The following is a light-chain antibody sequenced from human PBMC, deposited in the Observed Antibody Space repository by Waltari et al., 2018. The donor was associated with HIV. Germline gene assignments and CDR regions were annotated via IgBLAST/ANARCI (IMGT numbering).Light chain of an antibody. CDR3: QAWDSSTVV. V-gene: IGLV3-1*01. J-gene: IGLJ2*01. CDR2: QDS. Sequence: SYELTQPPSVSVSPGQTASITRSGDKLGDKYACWYQQKPGQSPVLVIYQDSKRPSGISERFSGSNSGNTATLTISGTQAMDEADYYCQAWDSSTVVFGGGTKLTVL. CDR1: KLGDKY.